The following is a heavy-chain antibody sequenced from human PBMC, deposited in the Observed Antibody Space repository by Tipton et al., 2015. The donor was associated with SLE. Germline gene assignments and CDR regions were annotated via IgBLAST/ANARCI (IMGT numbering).Heavy chain of an antibody. CDR3: ARVCLKWELLDLGGMDV. D-gene: IGHD1-26*01. CDR2: INHSGST. Sequence: LRLSCAVYGGSFSGYYWSWIHQPPGKGLEWIGEINHSGSTNYNPSLKSRVTISVDTSKNQFSLKLSSVTAADTAVYYCARVCLKWELLDLGGMDVWGQGTTVTVSS. J-gene: IGHJ6*02. CDR1: GGSFSGYY. V-gene: IGHV4-34*01.